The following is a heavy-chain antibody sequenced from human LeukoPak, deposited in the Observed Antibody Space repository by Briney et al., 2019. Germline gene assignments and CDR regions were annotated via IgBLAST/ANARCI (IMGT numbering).Heavy chain of an antibody. V-gene: IGHV4-39*02. D-gene: IGHD4-17*01. Sequence: PSETLSLTCTVSGGSISSSSYYWGWIRQPPGKGLEWIGSIYYSGSTYYNPSLKSRVTISVDTSKNQFSLKLSSVTAADTAVYYCAREGTTVTPLEYYYYYGMDVWGQGTTVTVSS. CDR1: GGSISSSSYY. J-gene: IGHJ6*02. CDR3: AREGTTVTPLEYYYYYGMDV. CDR2: IYYSGST.